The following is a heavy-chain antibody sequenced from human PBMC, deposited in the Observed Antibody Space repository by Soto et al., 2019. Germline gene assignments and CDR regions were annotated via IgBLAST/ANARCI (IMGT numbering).Heavy chain of an antibody. Sequence: QVQLVQSGAEVKNPGASVKVSCKASGYTFTRYGIGWARQAPGQGLEWMGWINTYNGNTNDAQNVQGRANLTTDTSTSTAYMELRSLRSNDTAIYYCAMVDVYVTPSPQDVWGQGTTVIVSS. CDR3: AMVDVYVTPSPQDV. D-gene: IGHD3-16*01. CDR1: GYTFTRYG. J-gene: IGHJ6*02. CDR2: INTYNGNT. V-gene: IGHV1-18*01.